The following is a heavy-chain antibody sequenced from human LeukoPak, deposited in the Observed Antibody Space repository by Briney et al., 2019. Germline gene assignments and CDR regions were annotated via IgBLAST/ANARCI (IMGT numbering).Heavy chain of an antibody. Sequence: GTSVKVSCKASGFPFSISAMQWVRQARGQRLEWIGWIVVGSGNTNYAQEFHERVTITRDMSTTTTYMELSNLRSEDTAFYYYAADGNRDGYPGYWGQGTLVTVSS. V-gene: IGHV1-58*02. CDR3: AADGNRDGYPGY. D-gene: IGHD5-24*01. CDR1: GFPFSISA. J-gene: IGHJ4*02. CDR2: IVVGSGNT.